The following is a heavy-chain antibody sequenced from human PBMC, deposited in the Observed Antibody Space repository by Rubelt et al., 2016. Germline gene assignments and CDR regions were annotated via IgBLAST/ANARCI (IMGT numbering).Heavy chain of an antibody. CDR1: GFSFTTSG. J-gene: IGHJ4*02. Sequence: GGSLRLSCVASGFSFTTSGMHWVRQSPGKGLEWLAAMSSHGGHKYYGGSVKGRFTISRDNPKNSLYLQMNSLRAEDTAVYYCARRVAVFDYWGQGTLVTVSS. CDR2: MSSHGGHK. CDR3: ARRVAVFDY. V-gene: IGHV3-30*03. D-gene: IGHD6-19*01.